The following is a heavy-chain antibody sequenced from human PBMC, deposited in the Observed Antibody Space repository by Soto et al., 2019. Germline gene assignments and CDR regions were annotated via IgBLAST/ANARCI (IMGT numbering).Heavy chain of an antibody. Sequence: ASETLSLTCAVYGGSFSGYYWGWFRQPPGKGLEWIGEVKHSGNINYNPSPKTRLTVSVDTSKNQFSLKLSSMTAADTAMYYCARGSHFDFSSGYADSFDVWGQGTTVTVSS. D-gene: IGHD3-3*01. CDR1: GGSFSGYY. CDR2: VKHSGNI. CDR3: ARGSHFDFSSGYADSFDV. V-gene: IGHV4-34*01. J-gene: IGHJ3*01.